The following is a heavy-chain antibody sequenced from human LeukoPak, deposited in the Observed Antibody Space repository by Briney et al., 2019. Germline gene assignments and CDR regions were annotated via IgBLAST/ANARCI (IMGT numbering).Heavy chain of an antibody. J-gene: IGHJ4*02. D-gene: IGHD3-22*01. CDR1: GYTFTGYY. CDR2: INPNSGVT. Sequence: GASVKVSCKASGYTFTGYYMHWVRQAPGQGLEWMGRINPNSGVTNYAQKFQGRVTMTRDTSISTVYMELSRLRSDDTAVYYCARVGYYESSGYYEYWGQGTLVTVSS. V-gene: IGHV1-2*06. CDR3: ARVGYYESSGYYEY.